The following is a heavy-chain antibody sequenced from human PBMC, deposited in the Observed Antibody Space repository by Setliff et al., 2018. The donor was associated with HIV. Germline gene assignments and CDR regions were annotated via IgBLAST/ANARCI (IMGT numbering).Heavy chain of an antibody. CDR1: GYIFTGYY. Sequence: GASVKVSCKASGYIFTGYYIHWVRQAPGQGLEWMGRINPNNGDTNSAQKSQGRVTMTRDTSISTAYMELSRLRSDDTAVYYCARDRWVWGGSDSGYYYYFMDVWGKGTTVTVSS. J-gene: IGHJ6*03. D-gene: IGHD6-19*01. V-gene: IGHV1-2*06. CDR3: ARDRWVWGGSDSGYYYYFMDV. CDR2: INPNNGDT.